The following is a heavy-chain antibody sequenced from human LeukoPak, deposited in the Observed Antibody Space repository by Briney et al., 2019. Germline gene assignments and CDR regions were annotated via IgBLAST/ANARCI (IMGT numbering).Heavy chain of an antibody. Sequence: SETLSLTCTVSGDPISDFYWTWIRQTPGKGLEWIGFISSSGNSNYSPSLESRVSFSLDTSKSQFSLSLKSVPAADTAVYYCARVFRGAVTSNWFDPWGQGILVTVSS. CDR1: GDPISDFY. CDR2: ISSSGNS. CDR3: ARVFRGAVTSNWFDP. D-gene: IGHD3-10*01. V-gene: IGHV4-59*01. J-gene: IGHJ5*02.